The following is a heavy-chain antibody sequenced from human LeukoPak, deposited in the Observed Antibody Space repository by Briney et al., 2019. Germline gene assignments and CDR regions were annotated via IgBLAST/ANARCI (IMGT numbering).Heavy chain of an antibody. CDR3: AKDFARECSSTSCHAFDI. D-gene: IGHD2-2*01. CDR1: GFTFSSYG. CDR2: IRYDGSNK. Sequence: GGSLRLSCAASGFTFSSYGMHWVRQAPGKGLEWVAFIRYDGSNKYYADSVKGRFTISRDNSKNTLYLQMNSLRAEDTAVYYCAKDFARECSSTSCHAFDIWGQGTMVTVSS. V-gene: IGHV3-30*02. J-gene: IGHJ3*02.